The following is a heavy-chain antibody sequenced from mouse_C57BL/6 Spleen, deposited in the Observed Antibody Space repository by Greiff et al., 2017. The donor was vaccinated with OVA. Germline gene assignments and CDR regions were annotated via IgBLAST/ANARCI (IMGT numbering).Heavy chain of an antibody. CDR3: ERFADYYGRRCESAMDY. D-gene: IGHD1-1*01. CDR1: GYTFTSYG. Sequence: QVQLQQSGAELARPGASVKLSCKASGYTFTSYGISWVKQRTGQGLEWIGEIYPRSGNTYYNEKIKGKATLTADTSSSTAFMELRSLASEDSAVYFCERFADYYGRRCESAMDYWGQGTLVTVSA. J-gene: IGHJ4*01. V-gene: IGHV1-81*01. CDR2: IYPRSGNT.